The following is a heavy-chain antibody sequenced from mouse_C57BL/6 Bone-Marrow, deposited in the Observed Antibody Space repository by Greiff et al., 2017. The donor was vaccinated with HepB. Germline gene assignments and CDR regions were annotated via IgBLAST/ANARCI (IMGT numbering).Heavy chain of an antibody. V-gene: IGHV1-50*01. CDR3: ANYGSSPWYFDV. CDR1: GYTFTSYW. Sequence: QVQLQQPGAELVKPGASVKLSCKASGYTFTSYWMQWVKQRPGQGLEWIGEIDPSDSYTNYNQKFKGKATLTVDTSSSTAYMQLSSLTSEDSAVYFCANYGSSPWYFDVWGTGTTVTVSS. J-gene: IGHJ1*03. D-gene: IGHD1-1*01. CDR2: IDPSDSYT.